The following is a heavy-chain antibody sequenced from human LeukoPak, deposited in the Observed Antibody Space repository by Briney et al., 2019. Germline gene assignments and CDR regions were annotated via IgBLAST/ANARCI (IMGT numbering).Heavy chain of an antibody. V-gene: IGHV4-38-2*02. CDR3: ARAYYYDSSGYYEVPIDFDY. CDR1: GYSISSGYY. Sequence: SETLSLTCTVSGYSISSGYYWGWIRQPPGKGLEWIGSIYHSGSTYYNPSLKSRVTISVDTSKNQFSLKLSSVTAADTAVYYCARAYYYDSSGYYEVPIDFDYWGQGTLVTVSP. D-gene: IGHD3-22*01. CDR2: IYHSGST. J-gene: IGHJ4*02.